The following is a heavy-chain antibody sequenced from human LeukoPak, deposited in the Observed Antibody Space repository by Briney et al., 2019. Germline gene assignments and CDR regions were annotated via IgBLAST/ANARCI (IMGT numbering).Heavy chain of an antibody. D-gene: IGHD6-13*01. CDR3: ARETSSSWSSGFDY. J-gene: IGHJ4*02. CDR2: INHSGST. Sequence: PSETLSLTCAVYGGSFSGYYWSWIRQPPGKGLEWIGEINHSGSTNYNPSIKSRVTISVDTSKNQFSLKLSSVTAADTAVYYCARETSSSWSSGFDYWGQGTLVTASS. V-gene: IGHV4-34*01. CDR1: GGSFSGYY.